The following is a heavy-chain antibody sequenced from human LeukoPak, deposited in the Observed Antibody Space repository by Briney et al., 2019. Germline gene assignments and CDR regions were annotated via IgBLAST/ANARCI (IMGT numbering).Heavy chain of an antibody. V-gene: IGHV3-33*06. CDR3: AKAVAATGHYYFGMDV. Sequence: GGSLRLSCSASGFTFSRYPMHWVRQAPGKGLEWVAVIWFDGSNKYYADSVKGRLTISRDNSKSTLYLQMNSLRAEDTAVYYCAKAVAATGHYYFGMDVWGQGTTVTVSS. J-gene: IGHJ6*02. D-gene: IGHD6-19*01. CDR1: GFTFSRYP. CDR2: IWFDGSNK.